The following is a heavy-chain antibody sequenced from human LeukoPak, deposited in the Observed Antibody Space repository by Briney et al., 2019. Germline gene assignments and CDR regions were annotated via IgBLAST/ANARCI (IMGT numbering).Heavy chain of an antibody. D-gene: IGHD3-16*01. Sequence: GESLKISCKGSGYRFTSYGIGWVRQVPGKGLEWMGIIYPGDSDTTYSPSFQGQVTISADKSISTAYLQWSSLKASDTAMYYSARQLSPWGVYDYWGQGTLVTVSS. V-gene: IGHV5-51*01. J-gene: IGHJ4*02. CDR3: ARQLSPWGVYDY. CDR2: IYPGDSDT. CDR1: GYRFTSYG.